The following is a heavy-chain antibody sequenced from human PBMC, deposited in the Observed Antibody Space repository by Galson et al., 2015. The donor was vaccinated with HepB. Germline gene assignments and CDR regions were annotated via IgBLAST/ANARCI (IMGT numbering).Heavy chain of an antibody. D-gene: IGHD2-15*01. V-gene: IGHV1-69*04. CDR3: ARAGYCSGGSCYSGNWFDP. CDR1: GGTFSSYA. CDR2: IIPILGIA. J-gene: IGHJ5*02. Sequence: SVKVSCKASGGTFSSYAISWVRQAPGQGLEWMGRIIPILGIANCAQKFQGRVTITADKSTSTAYVELSSLRSEDTAVYYCARAGYCSGGSCYSGNWFDPWGQGTLVTVSS.